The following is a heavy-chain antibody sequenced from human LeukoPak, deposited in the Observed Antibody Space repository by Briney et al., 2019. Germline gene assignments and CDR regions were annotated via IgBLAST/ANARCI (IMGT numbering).Heavy chain of an antibody. CDR3: ARGRDYGDYDFDY. V-gene: IGHV1-8*01. J-gene: IGHJ4*02. D-gene: IGHD4-17*01. CDR1: GYTFTSYD. CDR2: MNPNSVNT. Sequence: GASVKVSCKASGYTFTSYDINWVRQATGQGLEWMGWMNPNSVNTGYAQRFQGRVTMTRNTSITTAYMELSSLRSEDTAVYYCARGRDYGDYDFDYWGQGTLVTVSS.